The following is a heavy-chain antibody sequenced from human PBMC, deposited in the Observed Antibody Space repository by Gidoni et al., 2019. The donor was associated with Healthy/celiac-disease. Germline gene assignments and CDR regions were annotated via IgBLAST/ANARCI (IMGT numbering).Heavy chain of an antibody. J-gene: IGHJ3*02. CDR3: ARALYSSSWFYDAFDI. V-gene: IGHV1-69*01. CDR2: IIPIFGTA. D-gene: IGHD6-13*01. Sequence: QVQLVQSGAEVMKPGSSVKVSCKASGGTFSSNAISWVRQAPGQGLEWMGGIIPIFGTANYAQKFQGRVTITADESTSTAYMELSSLRSEDTAVYYCARALYSSSWFYDAFDIWGQGTMVTVSS. CDR1: GGTFSSNA.